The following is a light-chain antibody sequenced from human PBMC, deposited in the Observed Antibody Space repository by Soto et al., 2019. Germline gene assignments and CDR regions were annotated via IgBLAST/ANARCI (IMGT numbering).Light chain of an antibody. CDR3: QQYNSYSPLT. CDR2: DAS. V-gene: IGKV1-5*01. CDR1: QSISSY. J-gene: IGKJ4*01. Sequence: IQMTQSPSSLSASVLDIVTITFLASQSISSYLNWYQQKPGKAPKLLIYDASSLESGVPSRFSGSGSGTEFTLTISSLQPDDFATYYCQQYNSYSPLTFGGGTKVDIK.